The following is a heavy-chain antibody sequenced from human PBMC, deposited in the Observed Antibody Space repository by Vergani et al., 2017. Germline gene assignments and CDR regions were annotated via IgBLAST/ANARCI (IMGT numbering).Heavy chain of an antibody. D-gene: IGHD1-26*01. V-gene: IGHV4-61*08. CDR1: GGSISSGGYY. J-gene: IGHJ6*02. CDR2: IDYSGST. CDR3: ARTYSGSYSGYYYGMDV. Sequence: QVQLQESGPGLVKPSQTLSLTCTVSGGSISSGGYYWSWIRQHPGKGLEWIGYIDYSGSTNYNPSLKSRVTISVDTSKNQFSLKLSSVTAADTAVYYCARTYSGSYSGYYYGMDVWGQGTTVTVSS.